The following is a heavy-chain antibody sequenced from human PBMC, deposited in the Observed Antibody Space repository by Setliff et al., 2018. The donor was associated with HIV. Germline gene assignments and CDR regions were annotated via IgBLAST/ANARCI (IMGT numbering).Heavy chain of an antibody. J-gene: IGHJ4*02. D-gene: IGHD6-25*01. CDR3: ARSRPYNSALDY. V-gene: IGHV3-66*02. Sequence: HPGGSLRLSCAVSGFTFSSYAMAWVRQAPGKGLEWVSTIYSDGSTYHADSVKGRFTLSRDTSKNTLSLQMNTLRPDDTAMYYCARSRPYNSALDYWGQGTLVTVSS. CDR2: IYSDGST. CDR1: GFTFSSYA.